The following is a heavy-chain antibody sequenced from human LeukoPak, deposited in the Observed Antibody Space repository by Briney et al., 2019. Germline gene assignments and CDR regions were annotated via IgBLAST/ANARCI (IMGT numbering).Heavy chain of an antibody. CDR3: ARADSMVLMAFDI. Sequence: SETLSLTCTVSGGSISSYYWSWIRQPPGKGLEWMGYIYYSGSTNYNPSLKSRVTISVDTSKNQFSLKLSSVTAADPAVYYCARADSMVLMAFDIWGQGTMVTVSS. CDR1: GGSISSYY. V-gene: IGHV4-59*01. J-gene: IGHJ3*02. D-gene: IGHD3-10*01. CDR2: IYYSGST.